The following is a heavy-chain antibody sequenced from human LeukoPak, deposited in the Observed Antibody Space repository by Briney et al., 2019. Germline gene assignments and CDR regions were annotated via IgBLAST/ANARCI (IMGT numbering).Heavy chain of an antibody. D-gene: IGHD5-24*01. CDR1: GGSFSDDY. Sequence: SETLSLTCTVHGGSFSDDYWSWVRQPPGEGLQWIGEINPGGSTNKNPSLQSRLIMSVDTSKNQFSLNLTSVTAADTAVYYCARVHGHNLGNLDYWGQGILVTVTS. V-gene: IGHV4-34*01. CDR3: ARVHGHNLGNLDY. CDR2: INPGGST. J-gene: IGHJ4*02.